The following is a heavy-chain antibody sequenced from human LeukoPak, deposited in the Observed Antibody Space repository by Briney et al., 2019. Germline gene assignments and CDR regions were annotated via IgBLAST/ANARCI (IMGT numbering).Heavy chain of an antibody. CDR1: GYSISSGFY. CDR3: ARDNGGDDPPTLDY. V-gene: IGHV4-38-2*02. D-gene: IGHD2-8*01. Sequence: SETLSLTCAVSGYSISSGFYWAWIRQPPGRGLEWLGIIYYSGNTYYNPSLKSRLTISVDTSKNEFSLKLSSVTAADTAVYYCARDNGGDDPPTLDYWGQGTLVTVSS. J-gene: IGHJ4*02. CDR2: IYYSGNT.